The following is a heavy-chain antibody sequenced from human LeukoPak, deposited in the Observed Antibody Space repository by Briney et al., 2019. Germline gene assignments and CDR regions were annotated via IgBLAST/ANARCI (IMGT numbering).Heavy chain of an antibody. Sequence: SETLSLTCTVSGGSISSYYWSWIRQPPGKGLEWIGYIYYSGSTNYNRSLKSRVTISVDTSKNQSSLKLSSVTAADTAVYYCAREGDGSGTNAFDIWGQGTMVTVSS. J-gene: IGHJ3*02. D-gene: IGHD3-10*01. CDR1: GGSISSYY. V-gene: IGHV4-59*01. CDR3: AREGDGSGTNAFDI. CDR2: IYYSGST.